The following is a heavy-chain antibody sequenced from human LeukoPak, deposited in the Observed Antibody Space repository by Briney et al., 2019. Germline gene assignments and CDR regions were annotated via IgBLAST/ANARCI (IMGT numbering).Heavy chain of an antibody. D-gene: IGHD3-3*01. CDR1: GGSISSYY. J-gene: IGHJ6*03. CDR2: IYYSGST. CDR3: ARGNYDFWSGYSDYYYYYYMDV. V-gene: IGHV4-59*01. Sequence: PSETLSLTXTVSGGSISSYYWSWIRQPPGKGLEWIGYIYYSGSTNYNPSLKSRVTISVDTSKNQFSLKLSSVTAADTAVYYCARGNYDFWSGYSDYYYYYYMDVWGKGTTVTVSS.